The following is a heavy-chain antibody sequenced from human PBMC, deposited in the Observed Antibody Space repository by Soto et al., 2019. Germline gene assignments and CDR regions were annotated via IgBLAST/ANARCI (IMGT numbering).Heavy chain of an antibody. J-gene: IGHJ4*02. CDR2: IYYSGST. CDR3: RRNLYHYSPSGFGY. D-gene: IGHD3-10*01. V-gene: IGHV4-59*01. CDR1: GGSISSYY. Sequence: PSETLSLTCTVSGGSISSYYWSWIRQPPGKGLEWIGYIYYSGSTNYNPSLKSRVTISIDTSKNQFSLKLTSVTAADTHGDYCRRNLYHYSPSGFGYWGPGTLVSVS.